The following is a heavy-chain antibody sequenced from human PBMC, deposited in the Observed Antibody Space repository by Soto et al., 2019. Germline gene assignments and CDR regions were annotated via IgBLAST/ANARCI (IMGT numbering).Heavy chain of an antibody. J-gene: IGHJ6*02. Sequence: ASVKVSCKASGYTFTNNGFSWVRQAPGQGLEWMGWISGYNGSTYYANSVKGRFTISRDSSKNTLYLQMGSLRAEDMAVYYCATNYGDYYYGMDVWGQGTTVTVSS. CDR3: ATNYGDYYYGMDV. V-gene: IGHV1-18*03. D-gene: IGHD4-17*01. CDR2: ISGYNGST. CDR1: GYTFTNNG.